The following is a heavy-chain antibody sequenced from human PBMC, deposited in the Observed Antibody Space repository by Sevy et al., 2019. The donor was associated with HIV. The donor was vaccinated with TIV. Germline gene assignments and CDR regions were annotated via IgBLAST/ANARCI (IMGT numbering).Heavy chain of an antibody. CDR1: GFTFSSYS. V-gene: IGHV3-48*01. CDR3: ARDSAPDIVVVSAAICLGY. J-gene: IGHJ4*02. D-gene: IGHD2-2*01. Sequence: GGSLRLSCAASGFTFSSYSMNWVRQAPGKGLEWVSYISSSSSTIYYADSVKGRFTISRDNAKNSLYLQMNSLRAEDTAVYCCARDSAPDIVVVSAAICLGYWGQGTLVTVSS. CDR2: ISSSSSTI.